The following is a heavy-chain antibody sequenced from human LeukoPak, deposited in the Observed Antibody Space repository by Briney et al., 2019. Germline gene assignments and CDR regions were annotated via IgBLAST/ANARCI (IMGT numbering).Heavy chain of an antibody. CDR2: IIPILGIA. J-gene: IGHJ4*02. Sequence: EASVKVSCKASGGTFSSYTISWVRQAPGQGLEWMGRIIPILGIANYAQKFQGRVTITADKSTSTAYMELSSLRSEDTAVYYCARVKRDYGDYEVDYWGQGTPVTVSS. D-gene: IGHD4-17*01. CDR3: ARVKRDYGDYEVDY. V-gene: IGHV1-69*02. CDR1: GGTFSSYT.